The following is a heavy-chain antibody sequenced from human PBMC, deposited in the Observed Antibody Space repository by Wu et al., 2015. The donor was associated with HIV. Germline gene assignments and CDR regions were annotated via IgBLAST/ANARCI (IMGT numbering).Heavy chain of an antibody. CDR3: MRGARGMPKGAFDI. CDR2: INPNSGGT. J-gene: IGHJ3*02. Sequence: QVQLVQSGAEVKKPGASLKVSCKASGYTFTGYYIHWVRQAPGQGLEWMAWINPNSGGTNSAQMFQGRVTVTRDTSITTAYLELSSLTSDDTAVYCCMRGARGMPKGAFDIWGQGTLVIVSS. V-gene: IGHV1-2*02. CDR1: GYTFTGYY. D-gene: IGHD3-10*01.